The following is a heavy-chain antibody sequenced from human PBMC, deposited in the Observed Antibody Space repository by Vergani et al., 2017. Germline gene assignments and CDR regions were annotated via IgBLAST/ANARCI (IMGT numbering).Heavy chain of an antibody. V-gene: IGHV4-39*01. D-gene: IGHD3-16*01. CDR2: IYNSGNG. CDR3: ASGKYYSDSTSHFRGRYFDV. Sequence: QMQLQESGPGLVKASETLSLTCTVSGDSIISRSYYWGWIRQPPGKGLEWIGSIYNSGNGDSSSSLKSRVTISADTSKNQFSLRLTSVTAADTAVYYCASGKYYSDSTSHFRGRYFDVWGRGTLDTGPS. CDR1: GDSIISRSYY. J-gene: IGHJ2*01.